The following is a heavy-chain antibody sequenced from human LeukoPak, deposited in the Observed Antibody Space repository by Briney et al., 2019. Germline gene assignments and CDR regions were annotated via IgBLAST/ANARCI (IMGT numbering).Heavy chain of an antibody. CDR2: IYYSGST. CDR1: GGSISSYY. Sequence: SETLSLTCTVSGGSISSYYWSWIRQPPGKGLEWIGYIYYSGSTNYNPPLKSRVTISVDTSKNQFSLKLSSVTAADTAVYSCARDGGYSYGFDYYYYMDVWGKGTTVTVSS. CDR3: ARDGGYSYGFDYYYYMDV. J-gene: IGHJ6*03. D-gene: IGHD5-18*01. V-gene: IGHV4-59*01.